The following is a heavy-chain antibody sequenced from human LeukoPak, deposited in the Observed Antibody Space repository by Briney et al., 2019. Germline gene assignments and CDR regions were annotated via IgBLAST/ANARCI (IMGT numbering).Heavy chain of an antibody. Sequence: ASVKVSCKASGYTFTGYYMHWVQQAPGQGLEWMGWINPNSGGTNYAQKFQGRVTMTRDTSISTAYMELSRLRSDDTAVYYCAREQNPYDILTGYYAGDAFDIWGQGTMVTVSS. J-gene: IGHJ3*02. V-gene: IGHV1-2*02. CDR2: INPNSGGT. CDR3: AREQNPYDILTGYYAGDAFDI. CDR1: GYTFTGYY. D-gene: IGHD3-9*01.